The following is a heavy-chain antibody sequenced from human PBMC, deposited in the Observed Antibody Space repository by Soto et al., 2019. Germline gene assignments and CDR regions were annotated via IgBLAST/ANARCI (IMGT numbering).Heavy chain of an antibody. CDR3: ARLTRPGRVTFDY. Sequence: QLQLQESGPGLVKPSETLSLTCTVSGGSISSSSYYWGWIRQPPGKGLEWIGSIYYSGSTYYNPSLKSRVTISVDTSKNQFSLKLSSVTAADTAVYYCARLTRPGRVTFDYWGQGTLVTVSS. D-gene: IGHD2-21*02. CDR2: IYYSGST. J-gene: IGHJ4*02. CDR1: GGSISSSSYY. V-gene: IGHV4-39*01.